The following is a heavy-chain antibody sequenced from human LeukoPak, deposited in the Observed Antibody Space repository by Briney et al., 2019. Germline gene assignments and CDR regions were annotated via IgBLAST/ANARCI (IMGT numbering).Heavy chain of an antibody. CDR2: IYYSGST. Sequence: SETLSLTCTVSGGSISSSSYYWGWIRQPPGKGLEWIGSIYYSGSTYYNPSLKSRVTISVDTSKNQFSLKLSSVTAADTAVYYCARSCPHGYGDYCYWGQGTLVTVSS. J-gene: IGHJ4*02. CDR1: GGSISSSSYY. V-gene: IGHV4-39*01. CDR3: ARSCPHGYGDYCY. D-gene: IGHD4-17*01.